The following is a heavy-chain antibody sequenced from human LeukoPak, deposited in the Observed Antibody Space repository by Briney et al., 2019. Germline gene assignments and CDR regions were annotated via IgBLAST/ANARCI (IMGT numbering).Heavy chain of an antibody. Sequence: GGSLRLSCAASGFTFNTYAIYWVRQAPGKGLEWVSGICGSGGCTYYADSVKGRFTISRDNSKNTVYLQMTSLTADDTAIYYCAKTTVGYSSGRYPGWPADCWGQGTLVTVSS. D-gene: IGHD6-19*01. J-gene: IGHJ4*02. CDR2: ICGSGGCT. CDR3: AKTTVGYSSGRYPGWPADC. CDR1: GFTFNTYA. V-gene: IGHV3-23*01.